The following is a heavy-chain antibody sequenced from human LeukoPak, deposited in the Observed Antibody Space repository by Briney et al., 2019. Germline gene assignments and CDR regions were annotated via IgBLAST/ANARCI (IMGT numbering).Heavy chain of an antibody. CDR2: IKQDGGEK. Sequence: GGSLRLSCAVSGFTFSSHWMNWVRQAPGKGLEWVANIKQDGGEKYYVDSVRGRFTISRDNARNSLYLQMNSLRVEDTAVYYCARSAYSGHEKKGDYWGQGTPVTVSS. D-gene: IGHD5-12*01. V-gene: IGHV3-7*02. J-gene: IGHJ4*02. CDR1: GFTFSSHW. CDR3: ARSAYSGHEKKGDY.